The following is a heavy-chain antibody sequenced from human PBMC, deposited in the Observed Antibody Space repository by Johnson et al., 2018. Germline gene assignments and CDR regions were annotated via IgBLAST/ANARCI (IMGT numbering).Heavy chain of an antibody. CDR3: AKVGEYSGIYPYYYHNYMDV. D-gene: IGHD1-26*01. V-gene: IGHV3-23*04. Sequence: VQLVESGGTVVQXGESLRLXCVASGFTFSDYAMNWVRQAPGRGLEWVSGIRGSGGVSDYADSVKARFPISRDNSKNTLYLQMNSLRAEETAVYYCAKVGEYSGIYPYYYHNYMDVWGKGTAVTVSS. CDR2: IRGSGGVS. J-gene: IGHJ6*03. CDR1: GFTFSDYA.